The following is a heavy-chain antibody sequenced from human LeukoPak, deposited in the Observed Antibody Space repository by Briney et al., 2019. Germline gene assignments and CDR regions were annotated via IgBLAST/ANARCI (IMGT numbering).Heavy chain of an antibody. Sequence: GGSLRLSCAASGFTVSSNYMSWVRQAPGKGLEWVSVIYSGGSTYYADSVKGRFTISRDNSKNTLYLQMNSLRAEDTAVYYCVRVTPTLATYYYYGMDVWGQGTTVTVSS. J-gene: IGHJ6*02. CDR2: IYSGGST. D-gene: IGHD5-12*01. CDR1: GFTVSSNY. V-gene: IGHV3-53*01. CDR3: VRVTPTLATYYYYGMDV.